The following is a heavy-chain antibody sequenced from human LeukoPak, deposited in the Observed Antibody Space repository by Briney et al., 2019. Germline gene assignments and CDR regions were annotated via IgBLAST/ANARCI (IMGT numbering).Heavy chain of an antibody. Sequence: SETLSLTCTVSGGSISSYYWSWIRQPAGKGLEWIGRIYSSESPNYNPSLKSRVTMSVDTSKNQFSLKLSSVTAADTAVYYCVKEYNSSWDFDYWGQGTLVTVSS. V-gene: IGHV4-4*07. CDR1: GGSISSYY. J-gene: IGHJ4*02. CDR3: VKEYNSSWDFDY. CDR2: IYSSESP. D-gene: IGHD6-13*01.